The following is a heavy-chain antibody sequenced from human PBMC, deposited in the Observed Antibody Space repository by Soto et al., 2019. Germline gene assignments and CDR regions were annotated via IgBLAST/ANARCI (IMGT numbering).Heavy chain of an antibody. D-gene: IGHD6-19*01. CDR3: ARGIFISKGYDSGWYIAH. Sequence: QVQLVQSGAEVKKHGASVKVSCKPSGYPFTSYHVNWVRQAPGQGLEWMGWMNPDSGSTDYALKFQGRLTMTRDTSMSTAYLELRSLSSEDTAIYYCARGIFISKGYDSGWYIAHWGQGTQVIVSS. J-gene: IGHJ5*02. CDR1: GYPFTSYH. V-gene: IGHV1-8*01. CDR2: MNPDSGST.